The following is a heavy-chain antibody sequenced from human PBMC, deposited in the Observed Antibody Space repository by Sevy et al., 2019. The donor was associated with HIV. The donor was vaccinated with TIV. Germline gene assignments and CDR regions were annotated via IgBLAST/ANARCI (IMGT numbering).Heavy chain of an antibody. CDR2: ISTYNSMI. Sequence: ASVKVSCKASGYTFTTYGITWVRQAPGQRLEWMGWISTYNSMINYAQKFQGRVTMTTDTSTSTAYMELRSLRSDDTAVYYCARSTQVAGRSNWFDPWGQGTLVTVSS. CDR3: ARSTQVAGRSNWFDP. V-gene: IGHV1-18*01. D-gene: IGHD6-19*01. CDR1: GYTFTTYG. J-gene: IGHJ5*02.